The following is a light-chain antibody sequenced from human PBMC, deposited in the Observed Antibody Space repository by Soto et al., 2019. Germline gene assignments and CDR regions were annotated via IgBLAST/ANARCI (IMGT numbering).Light chain of an antibody. CDR3: SSYGASSTL. CDR1: SSDIGGYNY. Sequence: QSALTQPASVYGSPGHSITISCTGSSSDIGGYNYVSWYQQHPGKAPKLLIYDVSYRPSGISDRFSGSKSGNTASLTISGLQPDDEADYYCSSYGASSTLFGGGTQLTVL. CDR2: DVS. V-gene: IGLV2-14*03. J-gene: IGLJ2*01.